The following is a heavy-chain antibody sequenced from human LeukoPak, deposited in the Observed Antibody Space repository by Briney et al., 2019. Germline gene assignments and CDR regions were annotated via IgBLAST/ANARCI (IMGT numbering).Heavy chain of an antibody. J-gene: IGHJ4*01. CDR3: ARGPPTGGGAYVGDY. D-gene: IGHD2-8*02. CDR1: ELNFENHW. CDR2: TDAGGSST. V-gene: IGHV3-74*01. Sequence: GGSLRLSCAASELNFENHWMHWVRQVPGKGLEWVSRTDAGGSSTSYADSVRGRFSISRDNGKSTLYLQMNSLRVEDTAVYYCARGPPTGGGAYVGDYWGHGTLVTISS.